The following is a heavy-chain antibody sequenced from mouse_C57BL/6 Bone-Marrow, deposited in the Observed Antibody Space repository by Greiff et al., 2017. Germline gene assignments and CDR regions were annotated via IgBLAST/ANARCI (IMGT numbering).Heavy chain of an antibody. D-gene: IGHD3-2*02. J-gene: IGHJ2*01. Sequence: QVQLQQSGAELARPGASVKLSCKASGYTFTSYGISWVKQRTGQGLEWIGEIYPRSGNTYYNEKFKGKATLTADKSSSTAYMERRSRTSEDSAVYFCAREDSSGYGDDYWGQGTTLTVSS. CDR2: IYPRSGNT. CDR1: GYTFTSYG. V-gene: IGHV1-81*01. CDR3: AREDSSGYGDDY.